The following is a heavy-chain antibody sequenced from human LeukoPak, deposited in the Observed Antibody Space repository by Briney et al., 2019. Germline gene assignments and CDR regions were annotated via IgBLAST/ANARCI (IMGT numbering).Heavy chain of an antibody. Sequence: GGSLRLSCAASGFTFSSYAMSWVRQAPGKGLEWVSAISGSGGSTYYADSVKGRFTISRDNAKNSLYLQMSSLRAEDTAVYYCAKDRVAGYPDFDNWGQGTLVTVSS. V-gene: IGHV3-23*01. CDR3: AKDRVAGYPDFDN. CDR2: ISGSGGST. J-gene: IGHJ4*02. D-gene: IGHD6-19*01. CDR1: GFTFSSYA.